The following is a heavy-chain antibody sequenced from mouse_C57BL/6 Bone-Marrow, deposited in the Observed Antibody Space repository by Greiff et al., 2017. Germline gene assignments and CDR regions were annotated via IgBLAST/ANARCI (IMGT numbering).Heavy chain of an antibody. CDR2: IDPSDSYT. CDR1: GYTFTSYW. CDR3: AREAIYDDYDGAWFAY. V-gene: IGHV1-59*01. J-gene: IGHJ3*01. Sequence: VQLQQPGAELVRPGTSVKLSCKASGYTFTSYWMHWVKQRPGQGLEWIGVIDPSDSYTNYNQKFKGKATLTVDTSSSTAYRQLSSLTSEDSAVYYCAREAIYDDYDGAWFAYWGQGTLVTVSA. D-gene: IGHD2-4*01.